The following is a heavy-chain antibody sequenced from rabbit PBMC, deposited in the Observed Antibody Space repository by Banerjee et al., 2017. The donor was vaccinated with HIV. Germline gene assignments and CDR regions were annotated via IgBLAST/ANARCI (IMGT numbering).Heavy chain of an antibody. Sequence: QSLEESGGDLVKPGASLTLTCTASGFDLSNSYYMCWVRQAPGKGLEWIACIYAGSSGYTYYASWAKGRFTISKTSSTTVTLQMTSLTAADTATYFCARGENIGYGHGTFYLWGPGTLVTVS. V-gene: IGHV1S40*01. D-gene: IGHD6-1*01. J-gene: IGHJ4*01. CDR2: IYAGSSGYT. CDR3: ARGENIGYGHGTFYL. CDR1: GFDLSNSYY.